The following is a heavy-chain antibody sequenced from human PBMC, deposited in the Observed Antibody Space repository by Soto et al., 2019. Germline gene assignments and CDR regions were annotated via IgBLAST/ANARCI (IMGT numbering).Heavy chain of an antibody. CDR2: IYYSGST. CDR3: AGDIPSGSYRFDY. J-gene: IGHJ4*02. Sequence: PSETLSLTCTVSGGSISSGGYYWSWIRQHPGKGLEWIGYIYYSGSTYYNPSFRSRVTILLDKPKNQFTLNLGSVTAADTAIYYCAGDIPSGSYRFDYWGQGTLVTVSS. V-gene: IGHV4-31*09. D-gene: IGHD1-26*01. CDR1: GGSISSGGYY.